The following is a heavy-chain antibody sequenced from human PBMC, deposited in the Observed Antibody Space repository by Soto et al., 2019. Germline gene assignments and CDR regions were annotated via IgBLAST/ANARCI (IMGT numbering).Heavy chain of an antibody. J-gene: IGHJ5*01. CDR3: ARGRYCLTGRCFPNWSDS. Sequence: SETLSLTCSVSGDSISTVDYFWAWIRQPPGQALEYIGYIYKSTTTYYNPSFESRVAISLDTSKSQFSLNVTSVTAADTAVYFCARGRYCLTGRCFPNWSDSWGQGTLVTVSS. D-gene: IGHD2-15*01. CDR2: IYKSTTT. CDR1: GDSISTVDYF. V-gene: IGHV4-30-4*01.